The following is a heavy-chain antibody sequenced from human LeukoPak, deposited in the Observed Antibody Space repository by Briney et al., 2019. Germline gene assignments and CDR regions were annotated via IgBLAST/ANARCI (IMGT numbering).Heavy chain of an antibody. CDR1: GGSISSSSYY. J-gene: IGHJ4*02. D-gene: IGHD2-2*02. CDR2: IYYSGST. CDR3: ARLGCSSTSCYIFDY. V-gene: IGHV4-39*01. Sequence: SETLSLTCTVSGGSISSSSYYRGWIRQPPGKGLEWIGSIYYSGSTYYNPSLKSRVTISVDTSKNQFSLKLSSVTAADTAVYYCARLGCSSTSCYIFDYWGQGTLVTVSS.